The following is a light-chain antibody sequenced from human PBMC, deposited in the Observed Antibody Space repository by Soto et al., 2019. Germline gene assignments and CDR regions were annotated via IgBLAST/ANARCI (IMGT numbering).Light chain of an antibody. V-gene: IGKV3-11*01. CDR1: QSVSSY. J-gene: IGKJ5*01. CDR2: DAS. Sequence: EIVLTQSPATLSLSPVERATLSGMASQSVSSYLAWYQQKPGQAPRLLIYDASNRATGIPARFSGSGSGTDFTLTISSLEPEDFAVYYCQQRSNWPPITFGQGTRLENK. CDR3: QQRSNWPPIT.